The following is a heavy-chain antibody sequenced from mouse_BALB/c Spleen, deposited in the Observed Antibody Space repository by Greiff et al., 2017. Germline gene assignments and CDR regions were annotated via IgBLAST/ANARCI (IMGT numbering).Heavy chain of an antibody. J-gene: IGHJ3*01. CDR2: ISDGGSYT. Sequence: EVQGVESGGGLVKPGGSLKLSCAASGFTFSDYYMYWVRQTPEKRLEWVATISDGGSYTYYPDSVKGRFTISRDNAKNNLYLQMSSLKSEDTAMYYCARDHYGAWFAYWGQGTLVTVSA. CDR3: ARDHYGAWFAY. CDR1: GFTFSDYY. D-gene: IGHD1-1*01. V-gene: IGHV5-4*02.